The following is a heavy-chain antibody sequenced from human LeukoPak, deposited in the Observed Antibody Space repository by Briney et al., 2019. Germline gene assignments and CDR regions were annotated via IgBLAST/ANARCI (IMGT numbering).Heavy chain of an antibody. CDR2: ISWNSGSI. D-gene: IGHD5-12*01. Sequence: PGGSLRLSCAASGFTFDDYAMHWVRQAPGKGLEWVSGISWNSGSIGYADSVKGRFTISRDNAKNTLYLQMNSLRAEDTAVYYCARDGYSGNDGIWGQGTLVTVSS. CDR1: GFTFDDYA. J-gene: IGHJ4*02. CDR3: ARDGYSGNDGI. V-gene: IGHV3-9*01.